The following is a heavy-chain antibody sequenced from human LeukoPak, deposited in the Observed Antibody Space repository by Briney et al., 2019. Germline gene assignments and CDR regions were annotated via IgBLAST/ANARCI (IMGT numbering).Heavy chain of an antibody. J-gene: IGHJ4*02. V-gene: IGHV3-23*01. D-gene: IGHD2-8*01. CDR3: SKGRGSTPTNIDF. CDR2: VSDSGVNT. Sequence: GGSLRLSCAASGFAFSSFAMTWVRQSPGKGLEWVSSVSDSGVNTYYAGSVRGRFTVSRDNFKNILYLQMNSLTVEDTAFYYCSKGRGSTPTNIDFWGQGALVTVSS. CDR1: GFAFSSFA.